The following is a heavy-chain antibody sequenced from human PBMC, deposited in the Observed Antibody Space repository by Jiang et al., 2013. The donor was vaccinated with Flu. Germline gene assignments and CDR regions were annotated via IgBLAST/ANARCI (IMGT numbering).Heavy chain of an antibody. D-gene: IGHD3-22*01. V-gene: IGHV6-1*01. CDR2: TYYGSKWFN. J-gene: IGHJ4*02. CDR3: ARALRYNDILLILLDY. Sequence: QTLSLTCAISGDSVSSNRAAWNWIRQSPSRGLEWLGRTYYGSKWFNDYAVSVQSRIIINPDTSKNQFSLQLNSLTPEDMAVYYCARALRYNDILLILLDYWGQGTLVTVS. CDR1: GDSVSSNRAA.